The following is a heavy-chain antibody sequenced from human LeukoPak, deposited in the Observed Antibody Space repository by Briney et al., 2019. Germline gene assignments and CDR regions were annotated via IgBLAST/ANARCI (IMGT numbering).Heavy chain of an antibody. Sequence: SETLSLTCTVSGGSISSSSYYWGWIRQPPGKGLEWIGSIYYSGSTYYNPTLKSQVTISVDTSKNQFSLKLRSVTAADTAVYYCARQAGASDYWGQGTLVTVSS. CDR1: GGSISSSSYY. D-gene: IGHD1-26*01. CDR3: ARQAGASDY. V-gene: IGHV4-39*01. J-gene: IGHJ4*02. CDR2: IYYSGST.